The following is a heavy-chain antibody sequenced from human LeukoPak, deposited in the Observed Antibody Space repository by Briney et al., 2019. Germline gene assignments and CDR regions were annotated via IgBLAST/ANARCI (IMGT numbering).Heavy chain of an antibody. CDR3: ARDLRGSSWAHYFDY. D-gene: IGHD6-13*01. CDR1: GFTFSSYS. J-gene: IGHJ4*02. V-gene: IGHV3-21*01. CDR2: ISSSSSYI. Sequence: PGGSLRLSCAASGFTFSSYSMNWVRQAPGKGLEWVSSISSSSSYIYYADSVKGRFTISRDNAKNSLYLQMNSLRDEDTAVYYCARDLRGSSWAHYFDYWGQGTLVTVSS.